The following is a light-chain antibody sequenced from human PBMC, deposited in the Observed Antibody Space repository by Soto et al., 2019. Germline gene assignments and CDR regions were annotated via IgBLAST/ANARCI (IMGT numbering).Light chain of an antibody. CDR2: SAS. J-gene: IGKJ3*01. CDR1: QSITNY. V-gene: IGKV1-39*01. CDR3: QQSYSTPLFT. Sequence: DTQMTQSPSSLSASVGDRVTLTCRASQSITNYLSWYQQKPGKAPKLLIYSASSLQSGVPSRFSGSGSGTDFTLTISSLQPEDFATYYCQQSYSTPLFTFGPGTKVDMK.